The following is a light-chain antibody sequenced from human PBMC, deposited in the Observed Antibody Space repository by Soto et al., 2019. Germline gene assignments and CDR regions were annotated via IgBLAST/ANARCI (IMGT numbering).Light chain of an antibody. Sequence: QSALTQPASVSGSLRESITISCTGTSSDVGAYNYVSWYQQHPDKAPKLLIFEVTNRPSGVSGRFSGSKSGITASLSISGLQPEDEADYYCTSYSSSSPVLFGGGTK. J-gene: IGLJ2*01. CDR2: EVT. V-gene: IGLV2-14*01. CDR3: TSYSSSSPVL. CDR1: SSDVGAYNY.